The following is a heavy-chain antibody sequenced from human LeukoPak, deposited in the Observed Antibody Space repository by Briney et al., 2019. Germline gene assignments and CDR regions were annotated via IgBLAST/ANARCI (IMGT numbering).Heavy chain of an antibody. CDR1: GYTFTSYG. V-gene: IGHV1-18*01. J-gene: IGHJ3*02. D-gene: IGHD6-6*01. Sequence: ASVKVSCKASGYTFTSYGISWVRQAPGQGLEWMGWISAYNGNTNYAQKLQGRVTVTTDTSTSTAYMELRSLRSDDTAVYYCAILAARNPDAFDIWGQGTMVTVSS. CDR3: AILAARNPDAFDI. CDR2: ISAYNGNT.